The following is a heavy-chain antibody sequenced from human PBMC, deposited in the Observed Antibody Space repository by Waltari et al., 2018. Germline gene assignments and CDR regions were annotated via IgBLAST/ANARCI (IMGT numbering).Heavy chain of an antibody. CDR3: ARLSVTLSGVVVGSMDV. V-gene: IGHV1-18*01. Sequence: QVQLVQSETEVKKPGASVKVSCKTYGYVFTNYGITWVRQAPGQGLEWVGWISAYNGNTKYAQQFQGRVTLTTEASTGTAYMDLRNLRSDDSAVYYCARLSVTLSGVVVGSMDVWGQGTTVTVSS. D-gene: IGHD3-3*01. J-gene: IGHJ6*02. CDR2: ISAYNGNT. CDR1: GYVFTNYG.